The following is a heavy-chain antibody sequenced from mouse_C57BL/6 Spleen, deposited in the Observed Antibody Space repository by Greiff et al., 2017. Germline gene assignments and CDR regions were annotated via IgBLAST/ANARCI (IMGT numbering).Heavy chain of an antibody. Sequence: DVQLVESGGDLVKPGGSLKLSCAASGFTFSSYGMSWVRQTPDKRLEWVGTIRNGGSYTYYPDSVKGRFTISRDNAKNTMYLQMSSLKSEDTAMYYCARLGFDYWGQGTTLTVSS. V-gene: IGHV5-6*01. CDR1: GFTFSSYG. CDR3: ARLGFDY. J-gene: IGHJ2*01. CDR2: IRNGGSYT.